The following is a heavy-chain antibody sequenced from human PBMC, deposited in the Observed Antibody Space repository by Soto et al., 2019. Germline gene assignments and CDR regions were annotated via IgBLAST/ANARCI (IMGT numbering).Heavy chain of an antibody. Sequence: ASETLSLTCAVYGGSCSGYYWSWIRQPPGKGLEWIGEINHSGSTNYNPSLKSRVTISVDTSKNQFSLKLSSVTAADTAVYYCARPIAVAGVGNWFDPWGQGTLVTVSS. CDR2: INHSGST. J-gene: IGHJ5*02. CDR1: GGSCSGYY. CDR3: ARPIAVAGVGNWFDP. D-gene: IGHD6-19*01. V-gene: IGHV4-34*01.